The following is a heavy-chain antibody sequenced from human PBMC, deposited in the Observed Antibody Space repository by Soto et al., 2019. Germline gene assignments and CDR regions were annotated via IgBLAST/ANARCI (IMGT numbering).Heavy chain of an antibody. D-gene: IGHD3-10*01. Sequence: EVHLVESGGGLVQPGESLTLSCAASGFTFSPFWMHWVRQAPGKGLEWVSHMNADGSTTLYADSVKGRFTSSRDNAKNTLYLQMKSLRAEDRAVYYCVRDRGNPDSFDIWGQGTMVTVSP. CDR2: MNADGSTT. J-gene: IGHJ3*02. V-gene: IGHV3-74*01. CDR1: GFTFSPFW. CDR3: VRDRGNPDSFDI.